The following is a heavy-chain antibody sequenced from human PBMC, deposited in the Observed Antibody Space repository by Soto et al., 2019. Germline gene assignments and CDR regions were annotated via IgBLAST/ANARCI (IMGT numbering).Heavy chain of an antibody. J-gene: IGHJ4*02. D-gene: IGHD6-19*01. CDR3: ARGGVSSGWYGWGGY. CDR1: GYTFTGND. V-gene: IGHV1-8*01. Sequence: QVRLCQSGVEVRKLGASVKVSCKASGYTFTGNDINWVRQATGQGFGWMGWMNPNSGNTGYAQKFQGRVTMTRNTSISTAYMELSSLRSEDTAVYYCARGGVSSGWYGWGGYWGQGTLVTVSS. CDR2: MNPNSGNT.